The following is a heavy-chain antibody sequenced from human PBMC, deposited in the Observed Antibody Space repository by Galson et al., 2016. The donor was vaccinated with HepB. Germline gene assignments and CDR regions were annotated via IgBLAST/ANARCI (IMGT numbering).Heavy chain of an antibody. CDR2: ISSSSTHI. Sequence: SLRLSCAASGFTFSSYTMDWVRQAPGKGLEWVSSISSSSTHIYYADSVKGRFTISRDNAKNSLFLQMSSLRAEDTAVYYCARERPPFYWFDTWGQGTLVSVSS. CDR1: GFTFSSYT. D-gene: IGHD2/OR15-2a*01. V-gene: IGHV3-21*01. CDR3: ARERPPFYWFDT. J-gene: IGHJ5*02.